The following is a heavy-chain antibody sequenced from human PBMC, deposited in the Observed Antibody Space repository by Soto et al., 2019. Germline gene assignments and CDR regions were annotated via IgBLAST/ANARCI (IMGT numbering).Heavy chain of an antibody. Sequence: SVKVSCKASGDTFSSYAISWVRQAPGQGLEWVGGIIPIFGTANYAQKFQGRVTITADESTSTAYMELSSLRSGDTAVYYCARESGYGDSNYLFDYWGQGTLVTVSS. CDR1: GDTFSSYA. V-gene: IGHV1-69*13. D-gene: IGHD4-17*01. J-gene: IGHJ4*02. CDR3: ARESGYGDSNYLFDY. CDR2: IIPIFGTA.